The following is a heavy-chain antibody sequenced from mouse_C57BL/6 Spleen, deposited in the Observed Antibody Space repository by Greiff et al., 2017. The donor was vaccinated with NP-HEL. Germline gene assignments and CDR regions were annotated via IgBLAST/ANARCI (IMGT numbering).Heavy chain of an antibody. CDR2: ISSGSSTI. CDR1: GFTFSDYG. D-gene: IGHD2-4*01. J-gene: IGHJ3*01. Sequence: DVHLVESGGGLVKPGGSLKLSCAASGFTFSDYGMHWVRQAPEKGLEWVAYISSGSSTIYYADTVKGRFTISSDNAKNTLFLQMTSLRSEDTAMYYCARPGDYDEGAWFAYWGQGTLVTVSA. V-gene: IGHV5-17*01. CDR3: ARPGDYDEGAWFAY.